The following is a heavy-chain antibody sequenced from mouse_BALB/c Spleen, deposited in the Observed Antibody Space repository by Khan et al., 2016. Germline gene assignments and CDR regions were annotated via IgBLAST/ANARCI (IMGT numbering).Heavy chain of an antibody. CDR1: GFNILNTY. D-gene: IGHD1-1*01. CDR3: SILLLLCHY. Sequence: VQLQQSGAELVKPGASVKLSCTASGFNILNTYMHWVKQRPEQGLEWIGRIDPANGNTKYDPKFPGKATITPDTSATTAHLQLRSLPYEDPAFYYCSILLLLCHYWCQGTTLTVSS. J-gene: IGHJ2*01. CDR2: IDPANGNT. V-gene: IGHV14-3*02.